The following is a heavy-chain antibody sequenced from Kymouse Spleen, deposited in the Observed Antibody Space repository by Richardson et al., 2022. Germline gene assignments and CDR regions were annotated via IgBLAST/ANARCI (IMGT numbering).Heavy chain of an antibody. Sequence: QVQLVQSGAEVKKPGASVKVSCKASGYTFTSYYMHWVRQAPGQGLEWMGIINPSGGSTSYAQKFQGRVTMTRDTSTSTVYMELSSLRSEDTAVYYCAREPPYSSGWYDAFDIWGQGTMVTVSS. CDR1: GYTFTSYY. J-gene: IGHJ3*02. V-gene: IGHV1-46*03. D-gene: IGHD6-19*01. CDR2: INPSGGST. CDR3: AREPPYSSGWYDAFDI.